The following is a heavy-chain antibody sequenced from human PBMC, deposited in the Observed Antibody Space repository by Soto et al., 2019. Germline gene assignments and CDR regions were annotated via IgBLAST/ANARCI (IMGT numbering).Heavy chain of an antibody. V-gene: IGHV1-18*01. J-gene: IGHJ2*01. CDR2: ISAYNGNT. Sequence: QVQLVQSGAEVKKPGASVNVSCKASGYTFTTYSLSWVRQVPGHGLEWMGWISAYNGNTNYAQKIKGRVTMTRDTSTNTAHLELRSLRSDDTAVYYCARAVYGDNSGSWYLELWGRGTLVTVSS. D-gene: IGHD4-17*01. CDR3: ARAVYGDNSGSWYLEL. CDR1: GYTFTTYS.